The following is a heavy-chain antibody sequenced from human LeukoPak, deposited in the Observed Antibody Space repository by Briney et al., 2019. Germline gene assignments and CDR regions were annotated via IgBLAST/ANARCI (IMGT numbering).Heavy chain of an antibody. CDR1: GFTFSSYS. CDR2: ISSSSSYI. D-gene: IGHD4-17*01. V-gene: IGHV3-21*01. Sequence: GGSLRLSCAASGFTFSSYSMNWVRQAPGKGLEWVSSISSSSSYIYYADSVKGRLTISRDNAKNSLYLQMNSLRAEDTAVYYCAREPGDGDYPEGYFDYWGQGTLVTVSS. CDR3: AREPGDGDYPEGYFDY. J-gene: IGHJ4*02.